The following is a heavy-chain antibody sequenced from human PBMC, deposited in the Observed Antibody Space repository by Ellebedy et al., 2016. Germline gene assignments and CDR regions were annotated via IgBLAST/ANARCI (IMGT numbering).Heavy chain of an antibody. V-gene: IGHV3-23*01. CDR3: RPGHYANL. CDR1: GLNFNTFF. Sequence: GESLKISCTASGLNFNTFFMSWVRQAPGKGLEWISTISGDGDIIFSADSVRGRFTVSRDNSKYILYLHMKNLRADDTAVYYCRPGHYANLWGHGTLVTVSS. J-gene: IGHJ5*02. D-gene: IGHD4-17*01. CDR2: ISGDGDII.